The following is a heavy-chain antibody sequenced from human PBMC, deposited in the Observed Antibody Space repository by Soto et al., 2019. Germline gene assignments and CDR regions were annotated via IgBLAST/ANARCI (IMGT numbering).Heavy chain of an antibody. Sequence: QVQLVESGGGVVQPGRSLRLSCVASGFTFSTYAMHWVRQAPSKGLEWVAVISYDGSNKYYADSVKGRFTISRDNSRNTLYLQINRLRAEDTALYYCARELSQYGSGNYYTRFGPWGQGNLGPVSS. J-gene: IGHJ5*02. CDR2: ISYDGSNK. CDR1: GFTFSTYA. CDR3: ARELSQYGSGNYYTRFGP. V-gene: IGHV3-30-3*01. D-gene: IGHD3-10*01.